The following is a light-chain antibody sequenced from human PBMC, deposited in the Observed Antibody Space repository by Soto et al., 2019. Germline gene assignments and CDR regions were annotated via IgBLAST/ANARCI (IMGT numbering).Light chain of an antibody. CDR2: DAS. Sequence: EVVLTQSPATLSLSPGERATLSCRASQSVTSYLAWYQQKPGQAPRLLIYDASNRATGIPARFSGSGSGTGLTLTISSREPEDFAVYYCQQRSNWPLTFGGGTKVEIK. CDR1: QSVTSY. V-gene: IGKV3-11*01. CDR3: QQRSNWPLT. J-gene: IGKJ4*01.